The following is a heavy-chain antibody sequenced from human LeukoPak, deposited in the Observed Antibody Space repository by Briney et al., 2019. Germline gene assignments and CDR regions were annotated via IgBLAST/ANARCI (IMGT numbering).Heavy chain of an antibody. CDR1: GFTFSSYS. V-gene: IGHV3-48*01. J-gene: IGHJ6*03. CDR3: ARDSSYYYYYMDV. CDR2: ISSSSSTM. Sequence: GGSLRLSCAASGFTFSSYSTNWVRQAPGKGLEWVSYISSSSSTMYYADSVKGRFTISRDNAKNSLYLQMNSLRAEDTAVYYCARDSSYYYYYMDVWGKGTTVTVSS.